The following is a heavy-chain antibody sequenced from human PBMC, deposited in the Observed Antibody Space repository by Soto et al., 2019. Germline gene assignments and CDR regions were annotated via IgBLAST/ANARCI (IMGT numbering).Heavy chain of an antibody. CDR2: ISSSGSKV. D-gene: IGHD4-4*01. CDR1: GFDFSRYE. V-gene: IGHV3-48*03. Sequence: EVQLVESGGDLVQPGGSLRVSCAASGFDFSRYEMHWVRQAPGKGLEWVSYISSSGSKVNYADSVQGRFTISRDNAKNSLYLHMNSLRGDDTAVHYCARRYSKYLPLDNWGQGTLVTVSS. J-gene: IGHJ4*02. CDR3: ARRYSKYLPLDN.